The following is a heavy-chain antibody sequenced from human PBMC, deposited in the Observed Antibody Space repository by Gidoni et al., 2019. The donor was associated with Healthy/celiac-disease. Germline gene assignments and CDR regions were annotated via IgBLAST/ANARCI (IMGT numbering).Heavy chain of an antibody. CDR1: GFTFSSYG. Sequence: QVQLVESGGGVVQPGRSLRLSCAASGFTFSSYGMHWVRQAPGKGLEWVAVIWNDGSNKYYADSVKGRFTISRDNSKNTLYLQMNSLRAEDTAVYYCARDRELGGGSALMDYWGQGTLVTVSS. D-gene: IGHD2-15*01. CDR3: ARDRELGGGSALMDY. V-gene: IGHV3-33*01. CDR2: IWNDGSNK. J-gene: IGHJ4*02.